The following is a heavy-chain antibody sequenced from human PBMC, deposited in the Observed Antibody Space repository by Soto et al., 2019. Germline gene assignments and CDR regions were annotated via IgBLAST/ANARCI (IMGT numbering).Heavy chain of an antibody. CDR2: IIPISDTT. CDR1: GGTFSSYA. Sequence: QVQLVQSGAEVKKPGSSVKVSCKASGGTFSSYAISWVRQAPGQGLEWMGGIIPISDTTNYAQKFQGRVTVTADESTSTASMGLSSLRSEDTAVYYCARSQGSSTSLEIYYSYYYGMDVWGQGTTVTVSS. V-gene: IGHV1-69*01. D-gene: IGHD2-2*01. CDR3: ARSQGSSTSLEIYYSYYYGMDV. J-gene: IGHJ6*02.